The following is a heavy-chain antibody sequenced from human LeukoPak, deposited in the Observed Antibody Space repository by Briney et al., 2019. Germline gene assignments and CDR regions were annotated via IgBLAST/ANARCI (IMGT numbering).Heavy chain of an antibody. D-gene: IGHD6-13*01. CDR1: GGSISSYY. Sequence: SETLSLTCTVSGGSISSYYWSWIRQPPGKGLEWIGYIYYSGSTNYNPSLKSRVTISVDTSKNQFSLKLSPVTAADTAVYHCARVSSSWSDAFDIWGQGTMVTVSS. CDR3: ARVSSSWSDAFDI. CDR2: IYYSGST. J-gene: IGHJ3*02. V-gene: IGHV4-59*01.